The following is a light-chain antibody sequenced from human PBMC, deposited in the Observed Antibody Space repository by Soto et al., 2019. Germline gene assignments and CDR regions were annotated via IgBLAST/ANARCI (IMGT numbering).Light chain of an antibody. J-gene: IGLJ2*01. V-gene: IGLV2-14*01. CDR2: EVT. CDR1: RDDIGAYDY. CDR3: NSYTNSSAVV. Sequence: SALTQPASVSGSPGQSITISCAGTRDDIGAYDYVSWYQQHPGNAPKLLVYEVTNRPSGVSDRFSGSKSGNTASLTISGLQAEDEADYYCNSYTNSSAVVFGGGTKVT.